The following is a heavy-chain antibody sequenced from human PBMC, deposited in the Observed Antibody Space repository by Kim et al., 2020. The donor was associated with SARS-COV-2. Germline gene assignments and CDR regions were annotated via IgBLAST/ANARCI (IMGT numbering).Heavy chain of an antibody. CDR3: ARSKVTTYNAFDG. D-gene: IGHD4-17*01. V-gene: IGHV1-8*01. Sequence: ASVKVSCKASGYSFTTYDVIWLRQATGQGLEWMGWMKPHSGSTGYAQHFQGRVTMTRDTSISTAYMELRSLRSDDTAVYYCARSKVTTYNAFDGWGQGTM. CDR2: MKPHSGST. CDR1: GYSFTTYD. J-gene: IGHJ3*01.